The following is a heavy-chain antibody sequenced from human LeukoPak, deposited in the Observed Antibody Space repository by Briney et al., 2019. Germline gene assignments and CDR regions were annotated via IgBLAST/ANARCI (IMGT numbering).Heavy chain of an antibody. J-gene: IGHJ4*02. Sequence: RSGGSLRLSCAASGFTFSSYDMSWVRQAPGKGLEWVSAISGSVGSTYYADSVKGRFTISRDNSKNTLYLQMNSLRPEDTAVYYCAKKWVSVDYFDHWGQGTLVTVSS. V-gene: IGHV3-23*01. D-gene: IGHD2-21*01. CDR2: ISGSVGST. CDR1: GFTFSSYD. CDR3: AKKWVSVDYFDH.